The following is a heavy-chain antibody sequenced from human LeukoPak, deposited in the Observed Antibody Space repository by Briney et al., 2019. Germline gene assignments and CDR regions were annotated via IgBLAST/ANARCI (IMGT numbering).Heavy chain of an antibody. CDR1: GFTFSSYA. Sequence: GGSLRLSCAASGFTFSSYAMSWVRQAPGKGLEWVSDLSGSGGSTYYADSVKGPFTISRDNSENTLYLQMNSLRTEDTALYYCTAGTGRSYFDCGGEGTLVTVSS. CDR2: LSGSGGST. V-gene: IGHV3-23*01. CDR3: TAGTGRSYFDC. J-gene: IGHJ4*02. D-gene: IGHD3/OR15-3a*01.